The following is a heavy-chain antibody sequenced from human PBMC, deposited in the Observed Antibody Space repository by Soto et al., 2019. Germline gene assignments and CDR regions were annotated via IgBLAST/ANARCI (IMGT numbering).Heavy chain of an antibody. J-gene: IGHJ5*02. CDR1: GFTFSSYA. Sequence: EVQLLESGGGLVQPGGSLRLSCAASGFTFSSYAMSWVRQAPGKGLEWVSAISGSGGSTYYADSVKGRFTISRDKSKNTLYLQMNSLRAEDTAVYYCAKDRGTTVPGEDWFDPWGQGTLVTVSS. V-gene: IGHV3-23*01. D-gene: IGHD4-17*01. CDR2: ISGSGGST. CDR3: AKDRGTTVPGEDWFDP.